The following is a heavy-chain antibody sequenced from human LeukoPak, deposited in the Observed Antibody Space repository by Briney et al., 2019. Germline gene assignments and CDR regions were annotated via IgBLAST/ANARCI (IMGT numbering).Heavy chain of an antibody. J-gene: IGHJ4*02. CDR2: INTGNGNT. CDR3: ARNTETAIPLPYYFDY. V-gene: IGHV1-3*04. CDR1: GYTFTSYA. Sequence: ASVKVSCKASGYTFTSYAIHWVRQAPGQRLECMGWINTGNGNTKYSQKFQGKVTITRDTSASTAYMDLSSLRSEDTAVYYCARNTETAIPLPYYFDYWGQGTLVTVSS. D-gene: IGHD2-21*02.